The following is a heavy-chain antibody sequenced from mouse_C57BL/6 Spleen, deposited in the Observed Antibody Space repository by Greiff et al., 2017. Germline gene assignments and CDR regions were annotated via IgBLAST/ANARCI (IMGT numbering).Heavy chain of an antibody. V-gene: IGHV5-4*03. CDR1: GFTFSSYA. CDR3: ARVGVEENYFDY. D-gene: IGHD1-1*01. J-gene: IGHJ2*01. CDR2: ISDGGSYT. Sequence: EVKLVESGGGLVKPGGSLKLSCAASGFTFSSYAMSWVRQTPEKRLEWVATISDGGSYTYYPDNVKGRFTISRDNAKNNLYLQMSHLKSEDTAMYYCARVGVEENYFDYWGQGTTLTVSS.